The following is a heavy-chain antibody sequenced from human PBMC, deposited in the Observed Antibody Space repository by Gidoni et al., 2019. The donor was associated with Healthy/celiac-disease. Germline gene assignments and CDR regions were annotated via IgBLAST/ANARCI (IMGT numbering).Heavy chain of an antibody. V-gene: IGHV3-33*08. Sequence: QVQLVESGGGVVQPGRSLRLSCAASGFTFSSYGMHWVRQAPGKGLEWVAVIWYDGSNKYYADSVKGRFTISRDNSKNTLYLQMNSLRAEDTAVYYCARGAGYSSSSGGSWFDPWGQGTLVTVSS. CDR1: GFTFSSYG. J-gene: IGHJ5*02. D-gene: IGHD6-6*01. CDR2: IWYDGSNK. CDR3: ARGAGYSSSSGGSWFDP.